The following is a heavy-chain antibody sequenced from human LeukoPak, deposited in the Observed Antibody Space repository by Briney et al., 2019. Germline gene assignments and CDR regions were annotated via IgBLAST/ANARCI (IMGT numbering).Heavy chain of an antibody. CDR2: IYTSGST. D-gene: IGHD2-2*01. CDR3: ARDMIGYCSSTSCLYYFDY. CDR1: GGSISSYH. Sequence: SETLSLTCTVSGGSISSYHWSWTRQPAGKGLEWIGRIYTSGSTNYNPSLKSRVTMSVDTSKNQFSLKLSSVTAADTAVYYCARDMIGYCSSTSCLYYFDYWGQGTLVTVSS. V-gene: IGHV4-4*07. J-gene: IGHJ4*02.